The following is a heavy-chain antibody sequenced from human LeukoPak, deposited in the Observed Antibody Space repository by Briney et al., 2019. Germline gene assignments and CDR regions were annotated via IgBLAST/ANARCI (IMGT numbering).Heavy chain of an antibody. V-gene: IGHV4-4*07. CDR3: ARSGDYDGVWEFDY. J-gene: IGHJ4*02. Sequence: PSETLSLTCTVSGGSISSYYWSWIRQPAGKGLEWIGRIYTSGSTNYNPSPKSRVTMSVDTSKNQFSLKLSSVTAADTTVYYCARSGDYDGVWEFDYWGQGTLVTVSS. D-gene: IGHD4-17*01. CDR1: GGSISSYY. CDR2: IYTSGST.